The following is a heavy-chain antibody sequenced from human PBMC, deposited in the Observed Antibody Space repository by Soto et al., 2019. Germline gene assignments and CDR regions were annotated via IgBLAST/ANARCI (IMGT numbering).Heavy chain of an antibody. V-gene: IGHV4-31*03. CDR1: GGSISGGGYY. J-gene: IGHJ4*02. Sequence: SETLSLTCTVSGGSISGGGYYWSWIRQHPGKGLEWIGYIYYSGSTYYNPSLKSRVTISVDTSKNQFSLKLSSVTAADTAVYYCARARYYGAKNDFWGQGTRVTVSS. CDR2: IYYSGST. D-gene: IGHD1-26*01. CDR3: ARARYYGAKNDF.